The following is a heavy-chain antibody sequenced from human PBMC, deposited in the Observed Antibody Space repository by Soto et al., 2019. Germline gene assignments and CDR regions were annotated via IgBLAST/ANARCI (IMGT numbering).Heavy chain of an antibody. CDR3: ARDRYPHYPPDALDI. D-gene: IGHD1-26*01. J-gene: IGHJ3*02. Sequence: GGSLRLSCAASGFTLSSNGMHWVRQAPGKGLEWVAFIWYDGSDKYYADSVKGRFTISRDNSKNTLYLQMNSLRAEDTAVYYCARDRYPHYPPDALDIWGQGTLVTVSS. CDR2: IWYDGSDK. V-gene: IGHV3-33*01. CDR1: GFTLSSNG.